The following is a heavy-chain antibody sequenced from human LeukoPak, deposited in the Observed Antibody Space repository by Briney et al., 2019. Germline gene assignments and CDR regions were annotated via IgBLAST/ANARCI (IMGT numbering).Heavy chain of an antibody. D-gene: IGHD4-23*01. CDR3: ARVLGQLPPQ. CDR1: GFTFSSYA. J-gene: IGHJ4*02. CDR2: ISSDGGNK. V-gene: IGHV3-30*04. Sequence: PGRSLRLSCAASGFTFSSYAMHWVRQAPGKGLEWVTVISSDGGNKYYADSVKGRFTISRDNSMNTLFLQMNSLGPADTAVYYCARVLGQLPPQWGQGTLVTVSS.